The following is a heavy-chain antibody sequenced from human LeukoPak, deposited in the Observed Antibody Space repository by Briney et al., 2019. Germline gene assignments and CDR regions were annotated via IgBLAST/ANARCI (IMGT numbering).Heavy chain of an antibody. CDR3: ARDRAYYDFWSGYHADY. J-gene: IGHJ4*02. CDR1: GYTLTELS. D-gene: IGHD3-3*01. V-gene: IGHV1-24*01. Sequence: ASVKVSCKVSGYTLTELSMHWVRQAPGKGLEWMGGFDPEDGETIYAQKLQGRVTMTTDTSTSTAYMELRSLRSDDTAVYYCARDRAYYDFWSGYHADYWGQGTLVTVSS. CDR2: FDPEDGET.